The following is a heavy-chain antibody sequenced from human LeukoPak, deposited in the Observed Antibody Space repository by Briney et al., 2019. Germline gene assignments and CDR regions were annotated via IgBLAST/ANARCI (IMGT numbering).Heavy chain of an antibody. Sequence: ASVKVSCKASGYTFTSYDINWVRQATGQGLEWMGWMNPNSGNTGYAQKFQGRVTMTRNTSISTAYMELSSLRSEDTAVYYCASARLSGIAVAGTFWGQGTLVTVSS. D-gene: IGHD6-19*01. CDR1: GYTFTSYD. V-gene: IGHV1-8*01. CDR3: ASARLSGIAVAGTF. CDR2: MNPNSGNT. J-gene: IGHJ4*02.